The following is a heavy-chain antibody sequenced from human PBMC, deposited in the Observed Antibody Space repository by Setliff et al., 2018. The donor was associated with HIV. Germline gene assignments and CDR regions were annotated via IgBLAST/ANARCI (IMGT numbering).Heavy chain of an antibody. J-gene: IGHJ4*02. V-gene: IGHV3-11*05. Sequence: GGSLRLSCAASGFTFSDYYMNWIRQAPGRGLEWVAYISGDSSNAEYDDSVKGRFIIPRDNSKNSVYLQMNDLRAEDTAVYYCAREWQRLVLDHWGQGTLVTVSS. CDR2: ISGDSSNA. CDR1: GFTFSDYY. D-gene: IGHD3-9*01. CDR3: AREWQRLVLDH.